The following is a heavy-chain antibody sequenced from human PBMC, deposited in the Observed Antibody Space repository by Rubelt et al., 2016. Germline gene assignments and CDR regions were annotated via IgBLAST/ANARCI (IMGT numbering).Heavy chain of an antibody. V-gene: IGHV4-39*07. CDR3: ARGNSAEY. D-gene: IGHD4-23*01. J-gene: IGHJ4*02. CDR2: IYYSGRT. CDR1: GGSISSSSSY. Sequence: QLQLQESGPGLVKPSETLSLTCTVSGGSISSSSSYWGWIRQPPGKGLEWIGSIYYSGRTYYKPSLKSRVTISVDTSKNQFSLKLSSVTAADTAVYYCARGNSAEYWGQGTLVTVSS.